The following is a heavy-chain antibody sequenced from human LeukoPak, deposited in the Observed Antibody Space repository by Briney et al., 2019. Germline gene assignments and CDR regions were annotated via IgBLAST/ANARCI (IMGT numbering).Heavy chain of an antibody. Sequence: GGSLRLSCAASGFTVSSNYMSWVRQAPGKGLEWVSVIYSGISTYYADSVKGRFTISRDNSKNTLYLQMNSLRAEDTAVYYCAKLLSGSHREGFDYWGQGTLVTVSS. CDR1: GFTVSSNY. CDR2: IYSGIST. CDR3: AKLLSGSHREGFDY. J-gene: IGHJ4*02. V-gene: IGHV3-66*01. D-gene: IGHD1-26*01.